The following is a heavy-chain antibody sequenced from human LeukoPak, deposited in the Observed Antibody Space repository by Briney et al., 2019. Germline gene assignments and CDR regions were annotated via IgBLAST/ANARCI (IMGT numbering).Heavy chain of an antibody. Sequence: GGSLRLSCAASGFTFSSYSMNWVRQAPGKGLEWVSSISSSSSYIYYADSVKGRFTTSRDNAKNSLYLQMNSLRAEDTAVYYCAREGGCSGGSCYSGYYGMDVWGQGTTVTVSS. CDR1: GFTFSSYS. D-gene: IGHD2-15*01. V-gene: IGHV3-21*01. J-gene: IGHJ6*02. CDR2: ISSSSSYI. CDR3: AREGGCSGGSCYSGYYGMDV.